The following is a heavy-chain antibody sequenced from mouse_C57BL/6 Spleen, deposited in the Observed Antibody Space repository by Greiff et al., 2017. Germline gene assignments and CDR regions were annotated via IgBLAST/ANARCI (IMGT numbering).Heavy chain of an antibody. CDR3: ARRRDYDSSYGYFDV. J-gene: IGHJ1*03. D-gene: IGHD1-1*01. Sequence: EVQLQQSGPELVKPGASVKISCKASGYTFTDYYMNWVKQSHGKSLEWIGDINPNNGGTSYNQKFKGKATLTVDKSSSTAYMEIRSLTSEDSAVYYCARRRDYDSSYGYFDVWGTGTTVTVSS. CDR1: GYTFTDYY. CDR2: INPNNGGT. V-gene: IGHV1-26*01.